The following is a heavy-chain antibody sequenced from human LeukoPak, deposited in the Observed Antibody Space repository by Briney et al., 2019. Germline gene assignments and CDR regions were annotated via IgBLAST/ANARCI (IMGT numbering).Heavy chain of an antibody. CDR3: ASNLPYYYDSSGPITNAFDI. Sequence: ASVKVSCKASGYTFTSYGISWVRQAPGQGLEWMGWISAYNGNTNYAQKLQGRVTMTTDTSTSTAYMELRSLRSDDTAVYYCASNLPYYYDSSGPITNAFDIWGQGTMVTASS. V-gene: IGHV1-18*01. CDR1: GYTFTSYG. J-gene: IGHJ3*02. D-gene: IGHD3-22*01. CDR2: ISAYNGNT.